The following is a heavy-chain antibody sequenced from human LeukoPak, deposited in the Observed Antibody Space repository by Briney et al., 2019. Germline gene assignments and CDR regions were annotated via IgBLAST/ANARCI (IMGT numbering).Heavy chain of an antibody. CDR1: GFTISSNY. Sequence: TGGSLRLSCAASGFTISSNYMSWVRQAPGKGLEWVSVIYSGGSTYYADSVKGRFTISRDNSKNTLHLQMNSLRAEDTAVYYCARERNAGPFDYWGQGTLVTVSS. V-gene: IGHV3-66*01. D-gene: IGHD2-8*01. CDR3: ARERNAGPFDY. J-gene: IGHJ4*02. CDR2: IYSGGST.